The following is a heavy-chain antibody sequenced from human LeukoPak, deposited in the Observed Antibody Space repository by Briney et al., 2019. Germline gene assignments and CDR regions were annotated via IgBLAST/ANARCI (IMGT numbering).Heavy chain of an antibody. CDR2: IYTSGST. CDR1: GVSISSYY. J-gene: IGHJ6*03. CDR3: ARDLGDSSGYYRYYYYYYYMDV. D-gene: IGHD3-22*01. V-gene: IGHV4-4*07. Sequence: TASETLSLTCTVSGVSISSYYWSWIRQPPGKGLEWIGRIYTSGSTNYNPSLKSRVTMSVDTSKNQFSLKLSSVTAADTAVYYCARDLGDSSGYYRYYYYYYYMDVWGKGTTVTVSS.